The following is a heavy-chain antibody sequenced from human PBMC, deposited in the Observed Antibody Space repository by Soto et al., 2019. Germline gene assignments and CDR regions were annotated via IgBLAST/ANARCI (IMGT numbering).Heavy chain of an antibody. CDR3: ARGPGGGFSYYFDY. D-gene: IGHD3-3*01. CDR2: INPNSGGT. V-gene: IGHV1-2*04. Sequence: QVQLVQSGAEVKKPGASVKVSCKASGYTFTGYYMHWVRQAPGQGLEWMGWINPNSGGTNYAQKFKGWVTMTRDTSISTAYMELSRMRSDDTAVYYCARGPGGGFSYYFDYWGQGTLVTVSS. J-gene: IGHJ4*02. CDR1: GYTFTGYY.